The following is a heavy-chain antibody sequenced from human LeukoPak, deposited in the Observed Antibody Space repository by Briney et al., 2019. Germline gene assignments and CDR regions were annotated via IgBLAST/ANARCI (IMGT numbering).Heavy chain of an antibody. CDR3: ARHFVETGYCSGGSCYLVGPFDP. CDR2: IRNDGSNK. J-gene: IGHJ5*02. V-gene: IGHV3-30*02. Sequence: GGSLRLSCVASGFTFSSDGMHWVRQAPGKGLEWVAFIRNDGSNKYYVDSVKGRFTIYRDNSKNTLYLQMNSLRSDDTAVYYCARHFVETGYCSGGSCYLVGPFDPWGQGTLVTVSS. D-gene: IGHD2-15*01. CDR1: GFTFSSDG.